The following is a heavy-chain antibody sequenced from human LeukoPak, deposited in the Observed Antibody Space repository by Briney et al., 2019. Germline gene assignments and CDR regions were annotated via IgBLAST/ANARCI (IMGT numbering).Heavy chain of an antibody. J-gene: IGHJ4*02. CDR2: IRYDGSNK. CDR3: AGRFGELLNDFDY. V-gene: IGHV3-30*02. D-gene: IGHD3-10*01. CDR1: GFTFSSYG. Sequence: GGSLRLSCTASGFTFSSYGMDWVRQAPGKGLEWVAFIRYDGSNKYYADSVKGRFTISRDNSKNTLYLQMNSLRAEDTAVYYCAGRFGELLNDFDYWGQGTLVTVSS.